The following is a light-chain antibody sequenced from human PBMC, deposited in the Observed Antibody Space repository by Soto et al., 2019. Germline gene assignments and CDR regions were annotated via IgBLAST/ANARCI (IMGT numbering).Light chain of an antibody. CDR2: AAS. CDR3: QQYGSSPIT. CDR1: QSVTTSV. V-gene: IGKV3-20*01. Sequence: EIVMTHSPATVSGSPWEVATLSCRASQSVTTSVAWYQQKPGQAPKLLIYAASTRAKGISDRFSGSKSGTDFTLTIRGLEPEDAAVYYCQQYGSSPITFGQGTRLEIK. J-gene: IGKJ5*01.